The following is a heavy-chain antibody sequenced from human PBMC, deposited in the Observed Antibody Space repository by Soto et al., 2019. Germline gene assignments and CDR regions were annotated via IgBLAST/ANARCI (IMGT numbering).Heavy chain of an antibody. CDR2: SRDKGNSYST. J-gene: IGHJ4*02. D-gene: IGHD1-7*01. CDR3: TRSITGTTSSDY. V-gene: IGHV3-72*01. CDR1: GFTFSDYY. Sequence: EVQLVESGGGLVQPGGSLRLSCAGSGFTFSDYYIDWVRQAPGKGLEWVGRSRDKGNSYSTDYAASVKGRFTVSRDASKISLYLQMNSLKTEDTALYYCTRSITGTTSSDYWGQGTLVTVSS.